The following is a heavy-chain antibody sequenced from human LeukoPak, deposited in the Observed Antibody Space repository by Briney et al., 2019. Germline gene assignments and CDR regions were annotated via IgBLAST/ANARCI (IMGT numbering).Heavy chain of an antibody. D-gene: IGHD6-19*01. J-gene: IGHJ5*02. CDR2: IYYSGST. CDR3: ARAPLEYSSGFRFDP. CDR1: GGSISSGSYY. V-gene: IGHV4-61*01. Sequence: SETLSLTCTVSGGSISSGSYYWSWIRQPPGKGLEWIGYIYYSGSTNYNPSLKSRVTISVDTSKNQFSLKLSSVTAADTAVYYCARAPLEYSSGFRFDPWGQGTLVTVSS.